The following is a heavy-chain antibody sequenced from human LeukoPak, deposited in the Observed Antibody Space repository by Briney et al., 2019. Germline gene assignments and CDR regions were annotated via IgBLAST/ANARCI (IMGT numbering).Heavy chain of an antibody. V-gene: IGHV3-74*01. CDR1: GFTFSSYW. Sequence: EGSLRLSCAASGFTFSSYWMHWVRQAPGKGLVWVSRINSDGSSTSYADSVKGRFTISRDNAKNTLYLQMNSLRAEDTAVYYCARDPGYYYYYGMDVWGQGTTVTVSS. CDR3: ARDPGYYYYYGMDV. CDR2: INSDGSST. J-gene: IGHJ6*02.